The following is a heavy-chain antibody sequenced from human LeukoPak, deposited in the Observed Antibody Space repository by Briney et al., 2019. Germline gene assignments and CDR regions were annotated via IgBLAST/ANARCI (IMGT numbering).Heavy chain of an antibody. CDR2: IYISGSGST. V-gene: IGHV4-4*07. CDR1: GGSFSGYY. CDR3: ARDPSPFYSGSYLGFDP. D-gene: IGHD1-26*01. Sequence: PSETLSLTCAVYGGSFSGYYWSWIRQPPGKGLEWIGRIYISGSGSTNYNPSLKSRVTMSVDTSKNQFSLKLSSVTAADTAVYYCARDPSPFYSGSYLGFDPWGQGTLVTVSS. J-gene: IGHJ5*02.